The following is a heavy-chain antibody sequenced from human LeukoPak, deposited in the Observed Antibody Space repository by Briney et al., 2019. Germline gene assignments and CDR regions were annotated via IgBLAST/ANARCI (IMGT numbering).Heavy chain of an antibody. CDR1: GYTFTGYY. J-gene: IGHJ4*02. CDR3: ARDVSSSSYYFDY. CDR2: INPNSGGT. Sequence: ASVKVSCKASGYTFTGYYMHWVRQAPGQGLEWMGWINPNSGGTNYAQKFQGRVTMTRDTSISTAYMELSRLRSDDTAVYYCARDVSSSSYYFDYWGQGTLVTVSS. V-gene: IGHV1-2*02. D-gene: IGHD6-13*01.